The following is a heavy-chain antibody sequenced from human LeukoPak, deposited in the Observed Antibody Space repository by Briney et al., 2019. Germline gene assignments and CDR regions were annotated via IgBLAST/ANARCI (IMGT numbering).Heavy chain of an antibody. D-gene: IGHD2/OR15-2a*01. CDR2: ISSSGSTI. J-gene: IGHJ4*02. V-gene: IGHV3-11*01. CDR3: AKDSAKKYDEY. CDR1: GFTFSDYY. Sequence: GGSLRLSCAASGFTFSDYYMSWIRQAPGKGLEWVSYISSSGSTIYYADSVKGRFTISRDNAKNSLYLQMNSLRAEDTAVYYCAKDSAKKYDEYWGQGTLVTVSS.